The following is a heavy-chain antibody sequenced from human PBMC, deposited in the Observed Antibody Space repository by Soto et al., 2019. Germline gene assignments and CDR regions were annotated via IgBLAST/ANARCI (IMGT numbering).Heavy chain of an antibody. D-gene: IGHD2-2*01. CDR3: ARWVPAAMGKRNNWFDP. J-gene: IGHJ5*02. CDR1: GYTFTSYG. CDR2: ISAYNGNT. Sequence: GASVKVSCKASGYTFTSYGISWVRQAPGQGLEWMGWISAYNGNTNYAQKLQGRVTMTTDTSTSTAYMELRSLRSDDTAVYYCARWVPAAMGKRNNWFDPWGQGTLVTVSS. V-gene: IGHV1-18*01.